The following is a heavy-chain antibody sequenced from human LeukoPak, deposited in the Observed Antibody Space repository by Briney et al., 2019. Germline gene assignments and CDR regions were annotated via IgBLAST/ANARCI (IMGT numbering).Heavy chain of an antibody. Sequence: SETLSLTCAVYGGSFSGYYWSWIRQPPGKGLEWIGEINHSGSTNYNPSLKSRVTISVHTSKNQFSLKLSSVTAADTAVYYCARDLYGSGSMDVWGKGTTVTVSS. J-gene: IGHJ6*04. CDR2: INHSGST. CDR1: GGSFSGYY. V-gene: IGHV4-34*01. CDR3: ARDLYGSGSMDV. D-gene: IGHD3-10*01.